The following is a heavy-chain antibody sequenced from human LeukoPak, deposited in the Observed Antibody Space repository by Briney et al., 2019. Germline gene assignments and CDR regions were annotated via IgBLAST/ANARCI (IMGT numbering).Heavy chain of an antibody. CDR1: GFTFSSYA. D-gene: IGHD3-16*02. J-gene: IGHJ3*02. Sequence: GGSLRLSCAASGFTFSSYAMSWVHQAPGKGLEWVSAISGSGGSTYYADSVKGRFTISRDNSKNTLYLQMNSLRAEDTAVCYCASPLYDYVWGSYPRDAFDIWGQGTMVTVSS. CDR3: ASPLYDYVWGSYPRDAFDI. V-gene: IGHV3-23*01. CDR2: ISGSGGST.